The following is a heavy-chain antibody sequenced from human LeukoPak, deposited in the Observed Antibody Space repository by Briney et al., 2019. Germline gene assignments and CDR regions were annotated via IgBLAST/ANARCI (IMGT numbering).Heavy chain of an antibody. CDR2: VYYSGTA. J-gene: IGHJ5*02. Sequence: SETLSLTCTVSGGSISGSTYYWGWIRQPPGKGLECIGSVYYSGTAYYNPSLKSRGTISVDTSTNQFSLKLSSVTAADTAVYYCAKHEGCSTTSCTGDWFDPWGQGILVTVSS. CDR1: GGSISGSTYY. CDR3: AKHEGCSTTSCTGDWFDP. V-gene: IGHV4-39*01. D-gene: IGHD2-2*01.